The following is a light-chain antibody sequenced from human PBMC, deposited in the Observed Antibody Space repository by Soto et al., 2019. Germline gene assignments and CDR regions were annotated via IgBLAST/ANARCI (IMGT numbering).Light chain of an antibody. CDR1: SSNIGAGYD. V-gene: IGLV1-40*01. CDR2: GNS. Sequence: QSVLTQPPSVSGAPGQRVTISCTGSSSNIGAGYDVHWYQQLPGTAPKLLIYGNSNRPSGVPDRFSGSKSGTSASLAITGLQAEDEADYYCQSYDSSYVFGTGTKVTV. CDR3: QSYDSSYV. J-gene: IGLJ1*01.